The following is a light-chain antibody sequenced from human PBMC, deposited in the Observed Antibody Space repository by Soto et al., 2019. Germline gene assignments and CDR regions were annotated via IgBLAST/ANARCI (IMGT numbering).Light chain of an antibody. J-gene: IGLJ3*02. CDR3: CSYAGSSTWV. Sequence: QSALTQPASVSGDPGQSITISCTGTSSDVGSYNLVSWYQQHPGKAPKLMMYEGNERPSGVSNRFSGSKSGNTASLTISGLQAEDEADYYCCSYAGSSTWVFGGGTKLTVL. V-gene: IGLV2-23*01. CDR1: SSDVGSYNL. CDR2: EGN.